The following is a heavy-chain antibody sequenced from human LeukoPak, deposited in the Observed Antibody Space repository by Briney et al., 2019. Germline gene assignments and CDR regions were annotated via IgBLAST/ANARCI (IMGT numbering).Heavy chain of an antibody. D-gene: IGHD5-12*01. CDR2: IYSGGST. CDR1: GFAVSSNY. CDR3: AIRKSGNAIDY. J-gene: IGHJ4*02. Sequence: GGSLRLSCAASGFAVSSNYMSWVRQAPGKGLEWVAVIYSGGSTNYADSVKGRFTISRDNSKNTLHLLMNSLRAEDTAFYYCAIRKSGNAIDYWGQGTLVTVSS. V-gene: IGHV3-66*01.